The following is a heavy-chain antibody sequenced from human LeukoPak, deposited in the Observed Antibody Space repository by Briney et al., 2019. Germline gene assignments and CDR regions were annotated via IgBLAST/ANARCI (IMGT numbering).Heavy chain of an antibody. Sequence: PGGSLRLSCAASGFTFSSYGMHWVRQAPGKGLEWVAFIRYDGSNKYYADSVKGRFTISRDNSKNTLYLQMNSLRAEDTAVYYCAKDREWDILTDLDYWGQGTLVTVSS. CDR2: IRYDGSNK. J-gene: IGHJ4*02. CDR3: AKDREWDILTDLDY. V-gene: IGHV3-30*02. D-gene: IGHD3-9*01. CDR1: GFTFSSYG.